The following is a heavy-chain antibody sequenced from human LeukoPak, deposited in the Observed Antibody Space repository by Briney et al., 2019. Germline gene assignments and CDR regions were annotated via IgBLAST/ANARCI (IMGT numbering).Heavy chain of an antibody. Sequence: PSETLSLTCTVSGGSISSSSYYWGWIRQPPGKGLEWIGSIYYSGSTYYNLSLKSRVTISVDTSKNQFSLKLSSVTAADTAVYYCAIRLPYDYGDYGGDFFDYWGQGTLVTVSS. CDR2: IYYSGST. CDR3: AIRLPYDYGDYGGDFFDY. V-gene: IGHV4-39*01. CDR1: GGSISSSSYY. J-gene: IGHJ4*02. D-gene: IGHD4-17*01.